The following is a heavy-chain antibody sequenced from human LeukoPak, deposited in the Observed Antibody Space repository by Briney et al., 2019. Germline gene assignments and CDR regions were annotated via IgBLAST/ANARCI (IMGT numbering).Heavy chain of an antibody. J-gene: IGHJ5*02. Sequence: SETLSLTCAVYGGSFSGYYWSWIRQPPGKGLEWIGEINHSGSTNYNPSLKSRVTISVDTSKNQFSLKLSSVTAADTAVYYCARRRYYGSGSYYNVYNWSDPWGQGTLVTVSS. V-gene: IGHV4-34*01. CDR1: GGSFSGYY. D-gene: IGHD3-10*01. CDR2: INHSGST. CDR3: ARRRYYGSGSYYNVYNWSDP.